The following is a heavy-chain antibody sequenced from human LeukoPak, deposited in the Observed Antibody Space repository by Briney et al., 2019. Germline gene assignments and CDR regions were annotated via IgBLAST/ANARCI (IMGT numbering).Heavy chain of an antibody. Sequence: HPGGSLRLSCAASGFTFSSYPLHWVRQAPGKGLEWVTLISYDGSKIYYADSVKGRFTISRDNSKNTLYLQMNSLRAEDTAVYYCAARIAAAGRMDDYWGQGTMVTVSS. CDR3: AARIAAAGRMDDY. D-gene: IGHD6-13*01. CDR1: GFTFSSYP. V-gene: IGHV3-30-3*01. J-gene: IGHJ3*01. CDR2: ISYDGSKI.